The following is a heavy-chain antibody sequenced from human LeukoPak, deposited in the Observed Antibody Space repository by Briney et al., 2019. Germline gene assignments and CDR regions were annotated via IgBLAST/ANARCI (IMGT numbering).Heavy chain of an antibody. CDR1: GFTFSSYW. V-gene: IGHV3-7*01. Sequence: PGGSLRLSCAASGFTFSSYWMSWVRQAPGEGLEWVANIKQDGSEKYYVDSVKGRFTISRDNAKNSLYLQMNSLRAEDTAVYYCARGIVGATPPLDYWGQGTLVTVSS. CDR3: ARGIVGATPPLDY. D-gene: IGHD1-26*01. CDR2: IKQDGSEK. J-gene: IGHJ4*02.